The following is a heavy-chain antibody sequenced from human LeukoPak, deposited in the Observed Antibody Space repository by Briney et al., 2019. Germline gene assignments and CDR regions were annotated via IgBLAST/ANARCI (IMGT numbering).Heavy chain of an antibody. Sequence: GASVKVSCEASGYTFTSYYMHWARQAPGQGLEWMGIINPSGGSTSYAQKFQGRVTITRDMSTSTVYMELSSLRSEDTAVYYCARDYYYGSGSYSAYYYMDVWGKGTTVTVSS. J-gene: IGHJ6*03. CDR2: INPSGGST. CDR3: ARDYYYGSGSYSAYYYMDV. D-gene: IGHD3-10*01. CDR1: GYTFTSYY. V-gene: IGHV1-46*01.